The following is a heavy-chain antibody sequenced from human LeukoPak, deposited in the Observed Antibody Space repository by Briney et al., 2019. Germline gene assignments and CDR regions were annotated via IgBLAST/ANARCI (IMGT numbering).Heavy chain of an antibody. CDR2: IYPGDSGT. CDR1: GYSFTTYW. D-gene: IGHD1-26*01. CDR3: ARRWELYYFDY. Sequence: GGSLKISCRVSGYSFTTYWIGWVRQMPGKGLEWMGIIYPGDSGTRYSPSFQGQVTISADKSISTAYLQRSSLKASDTAMYYCARRWELYYFDYWGQGTLVTVSS. V-gene: IGHV5-51*01. J-gene: IGHJ4*02.